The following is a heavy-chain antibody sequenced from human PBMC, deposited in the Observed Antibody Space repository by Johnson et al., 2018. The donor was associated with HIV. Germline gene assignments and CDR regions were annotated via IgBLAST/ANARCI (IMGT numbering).Heavy chain of an antibody. CDR1: GFTVSSNY. CDR2: ISSNGGST. V-gene: IGHV3-64*01. Sequence: VQLVESGGGVVQPGRSLRLSCAASGFTVSSNYMSWVRQAPGKGLEYVSAISSNGGSTYYANSVKGRFTISRDNSKNTLYLQMGSLRAEDMAVYYCARDRGGSGYYGTDAFDIWGQGTMVTVSS. J-gene: IGHJ3*02. D-gene: IGHD3-22*01. CDR3: ARDRGGSGYYGTDAFDI.